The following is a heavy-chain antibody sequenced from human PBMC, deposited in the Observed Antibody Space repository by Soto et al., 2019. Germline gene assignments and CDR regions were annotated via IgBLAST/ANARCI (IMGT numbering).Heavy chain of an antibody. CDR3: ARAHIVVVPAAIGIDWFDP. D-gene: IGHD2-2*01. CDR2: IYYSGST. V-gene: IGHV4-31*03. CDR1: GGSSSSGGYY. J-gene: IGHJ5*02. Sequence: SETHSLTSTVSGGSSSSGGYYWSWIRQHPGKGLEWIGYIYYSGSTYYNPSLKSRVTISVDTSKNQFSLKLSSVTAADTAVYYCARAHIVVVPAAIGIDWFDPWGQGTLVTVSS.